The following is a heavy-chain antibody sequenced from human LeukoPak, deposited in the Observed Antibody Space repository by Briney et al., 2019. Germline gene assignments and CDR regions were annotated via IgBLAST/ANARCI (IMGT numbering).Heavy chain of an antibody. CDR1: GFTFSNYA. Sequence: GGSLRLSCAASGFTFSNYARSWVRQAPGKGLKWVSTINNNGADTYYADSVKGRFTISRDNSYNTVSLQMNSLRAEDTAVYYCARDRGIVVVIGAFDIWGQGTMVTVSS. CDR2: INNNGADT. CDR3: ARDRGIVVVIGAFDI. J-gene: IGHJ3*02. V-gene: IGHV3-23*01. D-gene: IGHD3-22*01.